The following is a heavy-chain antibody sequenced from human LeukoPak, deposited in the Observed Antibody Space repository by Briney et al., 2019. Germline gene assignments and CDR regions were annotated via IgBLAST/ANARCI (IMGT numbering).Heavy chain of an antibody. CDR2: INHSGST. Sequence: SETLSLTCAVYGGSFSGYYWSWIRQPPGKGLEWIGEINHSGSTNYNPSLKSRVTISVDTSKNQFSLKLSSVTAADTAVYYCARGPLGPDGRGTRWFDPWGQGTLVTVSS. V-gene: IGHV4-34*01. J-gene: IGHJ5*02. D-gene: IGHD7-27*01. CDR3: ARGPLGPDGRGTRWFDP. CDR1: GGSFSGYY.